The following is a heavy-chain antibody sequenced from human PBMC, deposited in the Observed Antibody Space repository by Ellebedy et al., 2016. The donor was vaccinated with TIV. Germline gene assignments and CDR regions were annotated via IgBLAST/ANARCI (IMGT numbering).Heavy chain of an antibody. D-gene: IGHD2-21*01. CDR3: AKEFASIARPCFDY. V-gene: IGHV3-23*01. Sequence: GESLKISXVASGFTFGSYTMSWVRQAPGKGLEWVSTVSGSADSTYYRDSVKGRFTISRDNSKNTIYLQMNTLRAEDTATYYCAKEFASIARPCFDYWGRGTQVTVSS. CDR2: VSGSADST. CDR1: GFTFGSYT. J-gene: IGHJ4*02.